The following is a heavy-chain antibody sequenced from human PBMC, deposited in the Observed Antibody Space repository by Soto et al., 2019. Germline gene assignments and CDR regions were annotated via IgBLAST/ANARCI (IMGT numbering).Heavy chain of an antibody. CDR2: INPNSGGT. Sequence: ASVKVSCKASGYTFTGYYMHWVRQAPGQGLEWMGWINPNSGGTNYAQKFQGRVTMTRDTSISTAYMELSRLRSDDTAVYYCARVRIAVVDAFDIWGQGTMVTVSS. CDR3: ARVRIAVVDAFDI. V-gene: IGHV1-2*02. J-gene: IGHJ3*02. D-gene: IGHD6-19*01. CDR1: GYTFTGYY.